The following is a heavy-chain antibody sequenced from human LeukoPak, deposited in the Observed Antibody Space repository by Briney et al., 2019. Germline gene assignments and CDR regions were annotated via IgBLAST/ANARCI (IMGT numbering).Heavy chain of an antibody. D-gene: IGHD6-19*01. J-gene: IGHJ4*02. CDR1: VGTFSSYA. CDR2: IIPIFGTA. Sequence: SVTLSCKASVGTFSSYAISWVRQAPGQGLEWMGGIIPIFGTANYAQKFQGRVTITADESTSTAYMELSSLRSEDTAVYYCARSRSSGWYCLDYWGQGTLVTVSS. V-gene: IGHV1-69*13. CDR3: ARSRSSGWYCLDY.